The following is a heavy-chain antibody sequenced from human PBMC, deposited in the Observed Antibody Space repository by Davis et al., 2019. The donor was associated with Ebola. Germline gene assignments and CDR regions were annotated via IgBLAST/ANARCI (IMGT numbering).Heavy chain of an antibody. J-gene: IGHJ6*02. Sequence: MPSETLSLTCAVYGGSFSGYYWSWIRQPPGKGLEWIGEINYSGSTNYNPSLKSRDTISVDTSKNQFSLKLSSVTAADTAVYYCARGDFDWLRVGMDVWGQGTTVTVSS. CDR2: INYSGST. CDR3: ARGDFDWLRVGMDV. V-gene: IGHV4-34*01. CDR1: GGSFSGYY. D-gene: IGHD3-9*01.